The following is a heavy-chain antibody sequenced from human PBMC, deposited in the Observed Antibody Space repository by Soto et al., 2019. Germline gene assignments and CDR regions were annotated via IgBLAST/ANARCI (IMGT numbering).Heavy chain of an antibody. J-gene: IGHJ6*02. CDR3: ANDFWSGYHEDV. Sequence: PSETLSVTSSVAGGSISSGDYYWSWIRQPPGKGLEWIGYIYYSGSTYYNPSLKSRVTISVDTSKNQFSLKLSSVTAADTAVYYCANDFWSGYHEDVWGQGTTVTVSS. CDR1: GGSISSGDYY. V-gene: IGHV4-30-4*01. CDR2: IYYSGST. D-gene: IGHD3-3*01.